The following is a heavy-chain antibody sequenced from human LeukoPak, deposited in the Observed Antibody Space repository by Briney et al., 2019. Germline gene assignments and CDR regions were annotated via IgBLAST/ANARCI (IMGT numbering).Heavy chain of an antibody. CDR1: GGSVSTDSYY. D-gene: IGHD4-17*01. CDR3: ARTGSTVTMLYPFDH. J-gene: IGHJ4*02. V-gene: IGHV4-61*01. Sequence: SETLSLTCTVSGGSVSTDSYYWSWIRQPPGKGLEWIGNIYYRGSTNYNPSLKSRVSISVDTSKNQFSLKLSSVTAADTAVYYCARTGSTVTMLYPFDHWGQGTLVTVSS. CDR2: IYYRGST.